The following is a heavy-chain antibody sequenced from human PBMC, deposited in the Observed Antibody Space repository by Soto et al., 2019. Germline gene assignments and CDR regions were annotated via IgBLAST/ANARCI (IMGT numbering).Heavy chain of an antibody. J-gene: IGHJ4*02. Sequence: DSLSLTCSVSGVSIISSTYYWCWILQPPVKVLEWIGTIYYSGSTYYNPSLKSRVTISVDTSKNQFSLKLSSVTAADTAVYYCARLDYGDYTIYWGQGTLVTVSS. V-gene: IGHV4-39*01. CDR3: ARLDYGDYTIY. D-gene: IGHD4-17*01. CDR1: GVSIISSTYY. CDR2: IYYSGST.